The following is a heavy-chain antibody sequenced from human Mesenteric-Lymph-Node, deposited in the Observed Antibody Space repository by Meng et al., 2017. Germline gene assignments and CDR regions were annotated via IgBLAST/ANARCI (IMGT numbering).Heavy chain of an antibody. Sequence: SETLSLTCSVSGGSISTYYWSWIRQPPGKGLEWIGYVYYSGTTNYNPSLRSRVTITVDTSKNQFSLNLTSVTAADTAVYYCARATLGGRIMITFGGVIVSAFDIWGQGTMVTVSS. CDR1: GGSISTYY. CDR2: VYYSGTT. J-gene: IGHJ3*02. V-gene: IGHV4-59*01. D-gene: IGHD3-16*02. CDR3: ARATLGGRIMITFGGVIVSAFDI.